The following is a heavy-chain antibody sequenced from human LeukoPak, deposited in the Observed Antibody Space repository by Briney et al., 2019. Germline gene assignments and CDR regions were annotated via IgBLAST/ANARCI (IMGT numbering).Heavy chain of an antibody. V-gene: IGHV1-18*01. CDR2: ISADNANT. Sequence: ASVNVSCKASGYTFTNYGISWVRQAPGQGLEWMGWISADNANTFYAQKVQGRLTMTTDTSTSIAYMELRSLRSDDTAVYYCARDLWFAASSPYGMDVWGQGTTVTVSS. CDR1: GYTFTNYG. J-gene: IGHJ6*02. CDR3: ARDLWFAASSPYGMDV. D-gene: IGHD2-21*01.